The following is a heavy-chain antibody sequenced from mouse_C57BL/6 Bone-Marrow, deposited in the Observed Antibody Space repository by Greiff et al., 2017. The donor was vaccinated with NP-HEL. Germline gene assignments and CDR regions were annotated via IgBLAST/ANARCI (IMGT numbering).Heavy chain of an antibody. CDR2: INPNNGGT. J-gene: IGHJ1*03. V-gene: IGHV1-26*01. D-gene: IGHD2-5*01. Sequence: EVQLQQSGPELVKPGASVKISCKASGYTFTDYYMNWVKQSHGKSLEWIGDINPNNGGTSYNQKFKGKATLTVDKSSSTAYMELRSLTSEDSAVYYCASRGGISNYEDWYFDVWGTGTTVTVSS. CDR1: GYTFTDYY. CDR3: ASRGGISNYEDWYFDV.